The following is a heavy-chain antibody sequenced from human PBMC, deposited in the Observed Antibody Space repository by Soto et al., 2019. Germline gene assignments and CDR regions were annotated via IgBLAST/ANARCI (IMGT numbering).Heavy chain of an antibody. CDR3: ARALGNWYFDL. J-gene: IGHJ2*01. CDR1: EYSFSSFE. CDR2: MSTSGADI. V-gene: IGHV3-48*03. Sequence: QLVESGGGLIQTGGSMRLSCIGSEYSFSSFEMNWVRQAPGKGLEWVSYMSTSGADIKYADSVKGRFTVSRDNSKNSLFLQMDSLRADDMAIYYCARALGNWYFDLWGRGTLVTVSS. D-gene: IGHD7-27*01.